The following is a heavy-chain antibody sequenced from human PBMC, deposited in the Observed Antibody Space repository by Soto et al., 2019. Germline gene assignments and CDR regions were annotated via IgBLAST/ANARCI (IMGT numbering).Heavy chain of an antibody. J-gene: IGHJ4*02. CDR2: IYAGTIT. D-gene: IGHD3-22*01. CDR3: ARIPYDNSGTIFDY. V-gene: IGHV3-53*01. Sequence: GGSLRLSCAVSGITVSSYYMSWARQAAGKGLEWVSVIYAGTITYYADSVKGRFTIYRDNSKNTLNLEMNSLRVEDTAVYYCARIPYDNSGTIFDYWGQGTLVTVS. CDR1: GITVSSYY.